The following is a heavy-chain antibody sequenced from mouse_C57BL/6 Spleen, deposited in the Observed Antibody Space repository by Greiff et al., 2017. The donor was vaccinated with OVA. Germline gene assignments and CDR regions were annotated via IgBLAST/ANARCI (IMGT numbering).Heavy chain of an antibody. CDR2: IYPSDSET. Sequence: QVQLQQPGAELVRPGSSVKLSCKASGYTFTSYWMAWVKQRPGQGLEWIGNIYPSDSETHYNQKFKDKATLTVDKSSSTAYMQLSSLTSEDSAVYYCARSGNGPYYAMDYWGQGTSGTVSS. V-gene: IGHV1-61*01. CDR3: ARSGNGPYYAMDY. CDR1: GYTFTSYW. D-gene: IGHD1-1*02. J-gene: IGHJ4*01.